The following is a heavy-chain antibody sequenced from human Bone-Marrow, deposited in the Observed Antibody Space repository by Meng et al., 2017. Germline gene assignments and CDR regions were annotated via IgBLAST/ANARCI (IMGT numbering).Heavy chain of an antibody. CDR2: INPNSGGT. Sequence: ASVKVSCKASGGTFSSYAISWVRQAPGQGLEWMGWINPNSGGTNYAQKFQGRVTMTRDTSISTAYMELSRLRSDDTAVYYCARDLWRMTTAVPYYFDYWGQGTLVTVSS. CDR1: GGTFSSYA. J-gene: IGHJ4*02. CDR3: ARDLWRMTTAVPYYFDY. V-gene: IGHV1-2*02. D-gene: IGHD4-17*01.